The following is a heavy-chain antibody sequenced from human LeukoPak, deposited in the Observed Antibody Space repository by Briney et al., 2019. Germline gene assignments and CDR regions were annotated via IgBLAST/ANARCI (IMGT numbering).Heavy chain of an antibody. J-gene: IGHJ4*02. D-gene: IGHD5-18*01. CDR3: ARAHTAMALPFDY. CDR2: VYSGGST. Sequence: GGSLRLSCAASGFTVSSNYMSWVRQAPGKGLEWVSVVYSGGSTYYADSVKGRFTISRDNSKNTLYLQMNSLRAEDTAVYYCARAHTAMALPFDYWGQGTLVTVSS. V-gene: IGHV3-53*01. CDR1: GFTVSSNY.